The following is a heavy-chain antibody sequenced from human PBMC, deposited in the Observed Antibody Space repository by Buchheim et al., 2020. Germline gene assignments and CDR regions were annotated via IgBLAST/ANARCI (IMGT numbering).Heavy chain of an antibody. J-gene: IGHJ4*02. CDR3: AKEKTSSGWFDD. Sequence: EVLVLESGGALVQPGGSLRLSCAPSGFTFRSYGMSWVRQAPGKGLEWVSIISESGGGTYYADSVKGRFTISRDNSRNTVYLQMNSLRAEDTAVYYCAKEKTSSGWFDDWGQGTL. CDR2: ISESGGGT. V-gene: IGHV3-23*01. CDR1: GFTFRSYG. D-gene: IGHD6-19*01.